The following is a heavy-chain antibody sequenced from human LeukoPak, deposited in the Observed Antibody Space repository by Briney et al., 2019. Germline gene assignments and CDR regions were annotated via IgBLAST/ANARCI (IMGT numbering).Heavy chain of an antibody. CDR1: GFTFSSYA. V-gene: IGHV3-23*01. CDR2: ITASGGTT. Sequence: PGGSLRLSCAASGFTFSSYAMTWVRQTPGKGLEWVSAITASGGTTYYADSVKGRFTISRDNSKNTLYLQMNSLRAEDTAIYYCAKDGGMVATIGGGFDYWGQGTLVTVSS. J-gene: IGHJ4*02. CDR3: AKDGGMVATIGGGFDY. D-gene: IGHD5-12*01.